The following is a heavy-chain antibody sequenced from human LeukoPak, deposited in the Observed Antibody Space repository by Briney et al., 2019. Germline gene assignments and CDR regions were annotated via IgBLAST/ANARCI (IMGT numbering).Heavy chain of an antibody. CDR2: IYYSGTT. D-gene: IGHD5-12*01. J-gene: IGHJ5*02. V-gene: IGHV4-59*12. CDR3: ARDLGYSGFDWAP. Sequence: SETLSLTCTVSGGSISSYYWSWIRQPPGKGLEWIGYIYYSGTTYYNPTLRSRVTISVDASKNQFSLNLTSVTAADAAVYYCARDLGYSGFDWAPWGQGTLVTVSS. CDR1: GGSISSYY.